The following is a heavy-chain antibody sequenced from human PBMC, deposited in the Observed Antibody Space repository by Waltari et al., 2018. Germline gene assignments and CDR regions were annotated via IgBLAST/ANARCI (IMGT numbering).Heavy chain of an antibody. D-gene: IGHD1-7*01. CDR1: GYTFTSYY. Sequence: VKVSCKASGYTFTSYYMHWVRQAPGQGLEWMGVINPNDGTTTYAQKFEGRVTMTRDTSTSTVNMELSSLRSEDTAVYYCARSKTKFDSWGQGTLVTVSS. CDR2: INPNDGTT. J-gene: IGHJ4*02. V-gene: IGHV1-46*03. CDR3: ARSKTKFDS.